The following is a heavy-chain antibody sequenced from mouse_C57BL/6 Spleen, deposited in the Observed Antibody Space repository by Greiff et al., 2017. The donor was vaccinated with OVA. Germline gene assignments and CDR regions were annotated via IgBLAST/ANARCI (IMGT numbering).Heavy chain of an antibody. J-gene: IGHJ3*01. V-gene: IGHV5-6*01. CDR2: ISSGGSYT. Sequence: EVHLVESGGDLVKPGGSLKLSCAASGFTFSSYGMSWVRQTPDKRLEWVATISSGGSYTYYPDSVKGRFTISRDNAKNTLYLQMSSLKSEDTAMYYCARQDYYSNYVAYWGQGTLVTVSA. CDR1: GFTFSSYG. D-gene: IGHD2-5*01. CDR3: ARQDYYSNYVAY.